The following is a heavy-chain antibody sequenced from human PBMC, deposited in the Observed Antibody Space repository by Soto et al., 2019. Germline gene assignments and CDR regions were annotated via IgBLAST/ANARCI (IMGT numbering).Heavy chain of an antibody. J-gene: IGHJ4*02. D-gene: IGHD4-17*01. CDR1: RVTFSSHS. Sequence: VQLMQSGAEVQKPGSSVKVSCKASRVTFSSHSINWVRQAPGQGLEWMGGVISLFGTANYAHNFKGRVTITADQSTSTAYMELNSLRSDDTAVYFCAREVGYGDFSAALLDWGQGTLVTVSS. CDR2: VISLFGTA. CDR3: AREVGYGDFSAALLD. V-gene: IGHV1-69*01.